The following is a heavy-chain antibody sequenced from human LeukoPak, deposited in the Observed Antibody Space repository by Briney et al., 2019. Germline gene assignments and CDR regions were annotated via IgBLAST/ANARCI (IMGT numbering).Heavy chain of an antibody. J-gene: IGHJ5*02. Sequence: ASVKVSCKVSGYTLTELSMHWVRQAPGKGLEWMGGFDPEDGETIYAQKFQGRVTMTEDTSTDTAYMELSSLRSEDTAVYYCATLRTVVVPAAFDPWGQGTLVTVSS. D-gene: IGHD2-2*01. CDR1: GYTLTELS. CDR3: ATLRTVVVPAAFDP. CDR2: FDPEDGET. V-gene: IGHV1-24*01.